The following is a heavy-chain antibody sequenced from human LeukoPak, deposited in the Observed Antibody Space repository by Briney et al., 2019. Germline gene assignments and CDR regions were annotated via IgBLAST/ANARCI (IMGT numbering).Heavy chain of an antibody. CDR1: GFTFSSYS. D-gene: IGHD6-13*01. J-gene: IGHJ4*02. V-gene: IGHV3-21*01. CDR2: ISSSSSYI. Sequence: PGGSLRLSCAASGFTFSSYSMNWVRQAPGKGLEWVSSISSSSSYIYYADSVKGRFTISRDNAKNSLYLQMNSLRAEDTAVYYCARDQIAAAGTLDYWGQGTLVTVSS. CDR3: ARDQIAAAGTLDY.